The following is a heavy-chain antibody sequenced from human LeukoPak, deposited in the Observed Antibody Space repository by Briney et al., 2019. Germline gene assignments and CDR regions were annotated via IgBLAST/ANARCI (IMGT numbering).Heavy chain of an antibody. J-gene: IGHJ5*02. CDR3: ARLPDP. CDR1: GGSFSGYY. CDR2: INHSGST. Sequence: SETLSLTCAVYGGSFSGYYWSWIRQPPGKGLEWIGEINHSGSTNYNPSLKSRVTISVDKSKNQLSLKLGSVTAADTAVYYCARLPDPWGQGTLVTVSS. V-gene: IGHV4-34*01.